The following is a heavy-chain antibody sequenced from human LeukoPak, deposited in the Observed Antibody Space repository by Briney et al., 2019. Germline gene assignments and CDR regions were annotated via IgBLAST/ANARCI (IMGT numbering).Heavy chain of an antibody. CDR1: GGTFSSYA. Sequence: SVKVSCKASGGTFSSYAISWVRQAPGQGLEWMGRIIPILGIANYAQKFQGRVTITADKSTSTAYMELSSLRAEDTAVYYCASRSGRASGSSIHYFDYWGQGTLVTVSS. J-gene: IGHJ4*02. V-gene: IGHV1-69*04. D-gene: IGHD1-26*01. CDR3: ASRSGRASGSSIHYFDY. CDR2: IIPILGIA.